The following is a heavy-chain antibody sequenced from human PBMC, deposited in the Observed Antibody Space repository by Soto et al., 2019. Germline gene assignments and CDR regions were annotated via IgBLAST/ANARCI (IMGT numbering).Heavy chain of an antibody. CDR1: GFTVSNLY. J-gene: IGHJ4*02. CDR3: XXXXXGGAYDFWH. D-gene: IGHD3-3*01. CDR2: ISSSGST. V-gene: IGHV3-66*01. Sequence: EVQLVESGGGLVQPGGSLRLSCAASGFTVSNLYMTWVRQAPGKGLEWVSVISSSGSTYYADSVKGRFTISRDSSKXXXXXXXXXXXXXXXXXXXXXXXXXGGAYDFWHGGQGTLVTVSS.